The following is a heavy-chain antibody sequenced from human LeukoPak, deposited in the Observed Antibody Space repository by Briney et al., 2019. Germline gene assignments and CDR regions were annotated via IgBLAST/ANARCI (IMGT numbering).Heavy chain of an antibody. J-gene: IGHJ4*02. V-gene: IGHV3-23*01. CDR3: AKDQVWIVVGSFDY. Sequence: PGGSLRLSCAASGFTFSSYAMSWVRQAPGKGLEWVSGISGSGGSTYYADSAKGRFTISRDNSKNTLYLQMTSLRAEDTAVYYCAKDQVWIVVGSFDYWGQGTLVTVSS. D-gene: IGHD3-22*01. CDR1: GFTFSSYA. CDR2: ISGSGGST.